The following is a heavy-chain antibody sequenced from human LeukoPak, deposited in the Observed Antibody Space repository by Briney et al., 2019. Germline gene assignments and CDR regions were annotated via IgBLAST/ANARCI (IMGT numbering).Heavy chain of an antibody. CDR3: ARAQPYYYHSSGYYYVESAFNI. CDR1: GYTFTNYG. J-gene: IGHJ3*02. D-gene: IGHD3-22*01. CDR2: ISAYNGST. Sequence: ASVKVSCKASGYTFTNYGINWVRQAPGQGLEWMGWISAYNGSTDFAQKFQGRVTMTTDTSTSTAYMELRSLRSDDTAVYYCARAQPYYYHSSGYYYVESAFNIWGKGTMV. V-gene: IGHV1-18*04.